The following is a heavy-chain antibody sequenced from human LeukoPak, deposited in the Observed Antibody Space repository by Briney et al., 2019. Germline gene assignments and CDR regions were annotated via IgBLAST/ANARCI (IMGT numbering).Heavy chain of an antibody. CDR3: ARGGGLGV. D-gene: IGHD3-16*01. J-gene: IGHJ6*02. V-gene: IGHV3-7*03. CDR1: GFTFSSYW. Sequence: RPGGSLRLSCAASGFTFSSYWMNWARQAPGKGLEWVASINHNGNVNYYVDSVKGRFTISRDNAKNSLYLQMSNLRAEDTAVYFCARGGGLGVWGQGATVTVSS. CDR2: INHNGNVN.